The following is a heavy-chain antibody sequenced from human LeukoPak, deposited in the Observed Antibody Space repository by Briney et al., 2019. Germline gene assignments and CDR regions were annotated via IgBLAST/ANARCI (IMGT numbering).Heavy chain of an antibody. D-gene: IGHD5-12*01. Sequence: ASVKVSCKVSGYTPTELSMHWVRQAPGKGLEWMGGFDPEDGETIYAQKFQGRVTMTEDTSTDTAYMELSSLRSEDTAVYYCATAQVDIVATAPAYWGQGTLVTVSS. CDR3: ATAQVDIVATAPAY. CDR2: FDPEDGET. J-gene: IGHJ4*02. V-gene: IGHV1-24*01. CDR1: GYTPTELS.